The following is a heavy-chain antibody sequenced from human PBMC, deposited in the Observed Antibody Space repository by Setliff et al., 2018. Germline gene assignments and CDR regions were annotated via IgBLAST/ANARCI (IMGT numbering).Heavy chain of an antibody. J-gene: IGHJ4*02. D-gene: IGHD3-9*01. CDR1: GYTFTRLG. Sequence: ASVKVSCKASGYTFTRLGISWVRQAPGQGLEWMGWISAYNDNTHYAYNFQGRVTMTTDTSTSTAYMELRSLRSDDTAVYYCGRDSDFLTGYSHPIDYWGQGTLVTVSS. V-gene: IGHV1-18*01. CDR2: ISAYNDNT. CDR3: GRDSDFLTGYSHPIDY.